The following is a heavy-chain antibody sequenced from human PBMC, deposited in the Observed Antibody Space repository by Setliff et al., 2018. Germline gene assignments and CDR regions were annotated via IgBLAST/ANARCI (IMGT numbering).Heavy chain of an antibody. Sequence: PSETLSLTCTVSGGSISSGSYYWSWIRQPAGKGLEWIGRIYTSGSTNYNPSLKSRVTISVDTSKNQFSLKLSSVTAADTAVYYCARAKIVHCSSSSCPYYFDYWGQGTLVTVSS. V-gene: IGHV4-61*02. CDR1: GGSISSGSYY. D-gene: IGHD2-2*01. CDR2: IYTSGST. J-gene: IGHJ4*02. CDR3: ARAKIVHCSSSSCPYYFDY.